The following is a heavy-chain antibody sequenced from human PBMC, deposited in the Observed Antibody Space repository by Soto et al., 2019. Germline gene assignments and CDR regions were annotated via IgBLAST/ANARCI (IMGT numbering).Heavy chain of an antibody. CDR2: FVPMFSSS. J-gene: IGHJ4*02. V-gene: IGHV1-69*01. D-gene: IGHD1-1*01. Sequence: QVQLVQSGAEVRKPGSSVNVSCKASGTTFSTHGIHWVRQAPGQGLEWMGGFVPMFSSSNYEQKFQGRLTIVADESTNSAYMELSSLRADDSAIYYCARSGGTYYFDHWGQGTLVTVSS. CDR3: ARSGGTYYFDH. CDR1: GTTFSTHG.